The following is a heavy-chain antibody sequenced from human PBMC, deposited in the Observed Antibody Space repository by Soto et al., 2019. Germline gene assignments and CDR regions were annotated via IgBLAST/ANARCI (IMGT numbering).Heavy chain of an antibody. CDR1: GFTFSDSW. D-gene: IGHD3-16*01. Sequence: EVQLVESGGGLVQPGGSLRLSCTASGFTFSDSWMTWVRQAPGKGLEWVARIKPDESEKKYADSVKGRFSISRDNAKNSMYLQMDSLRGEDTAVYYCAKESPPDRGGQDIWGQGTLVTVSS. J-gene: IGHJ4*02. V-gene: IGHV3-7*01. CDR2: IKPDESEK. CDR3: AKESPPDRGGQDI.